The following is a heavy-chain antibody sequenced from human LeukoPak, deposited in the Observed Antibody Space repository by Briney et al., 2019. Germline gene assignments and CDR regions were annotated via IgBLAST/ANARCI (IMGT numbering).Heavy chain of an antibody. V-gene: IGHV1-18*01. D-gene: IGHD2-2*01. CDR1: GYTFTSYG. CDR3: ARRSDGGHQLLLGYYYYMDV. J-gene: IGHJ6*03. CDR2: ISAYNGNT. Sequence: ASVKVSCKASGYTFTSYGISWVRQAPGQGLEWMGWISAYNGNTNYAQKLQGRVTMTTDTSTSTAYMELRSLRSDDTAVYYCARRSDGGHQLLLGYYYYMDVWGKGTTVTVSS.